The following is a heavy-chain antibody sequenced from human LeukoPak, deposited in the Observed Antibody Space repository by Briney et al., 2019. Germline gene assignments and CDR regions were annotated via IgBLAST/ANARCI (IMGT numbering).Heavy chain of an antibody. J-gene: IGHJ4*02. CDR2: INGDGSST. CDR3: VRLLDRDY. Sequence: GGSLGLSCAASGFTFSNYWMHWVRQAPGKGLVWVSRINGDGSSTNYADSVKGRFTISRDNAKNMLYLQMSGLRAEDTAVYYCVRLLDRDYWGQGTLVTVSS. CDR1: GFTFSNYW. V-gene: IGHV3-74*01. D-gene: IGHD3/OR15-3a*01.